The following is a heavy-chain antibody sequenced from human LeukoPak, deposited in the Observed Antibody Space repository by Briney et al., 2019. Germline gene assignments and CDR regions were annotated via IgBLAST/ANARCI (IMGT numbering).Heavy chain of an antibody. D-gene: IGHD3-22*01. CDR2: INSDGSST. V-gene: IGHV3-74*01. CDR1: GFTFSSYW. J-gene: IGHJ4*02. CDR3: ARDHPGYYYDSSGYYYD. Sequence: GGSLRLSCAASGFTFSSYWMHWVRQAPGKGLVWVSRINSDGSSTSYADSVKGRFTISRDNAKNTLYLQMNSLRAEDTAVYYCARDHPGYYYDSSGYYYDWGQGTLVTVSS.